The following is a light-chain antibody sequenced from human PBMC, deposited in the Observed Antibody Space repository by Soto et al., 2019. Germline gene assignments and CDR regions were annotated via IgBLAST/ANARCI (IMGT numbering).Light chain of an antibody. CDR1: QTISSW. CDR2: KAS. Sequence: QMSLSRSTLSGSVGDRVTITCRASQTISSWLAWYQQIPGKAPKLLIYKASTLESGVPSRFSGSGSGTEFTLTISSLQPDDFATYYCQHYNSYSEAFGQGTKVDIK. J-gene: IGKJ1*01. CDR3: QHYNSYSEA. V-gene: IGKV1-5*03.